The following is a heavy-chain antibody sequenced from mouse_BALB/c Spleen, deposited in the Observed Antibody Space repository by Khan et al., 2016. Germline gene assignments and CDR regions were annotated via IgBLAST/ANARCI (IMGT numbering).Heavy chain of an antibody. CDR1: GFTFSSYT. CDR3: TRDSSGGFAY. CDR2: ISSGGNYT. V-gene: IGHV5-6-4*01. J-gene: IGHJ3*01. D-gene: IGHD3-1*01. Sequence: EVELVESGGGLVKPGGSLKLSCAASGFTFSSYTMSWVRQTPEKRLEWVATISSGGNYTYYPDTVKGRFTISRDNAKTTLYLQMSSLKSEDTAMYYCTRDSSGGFAYWGQGTLVTVSA.